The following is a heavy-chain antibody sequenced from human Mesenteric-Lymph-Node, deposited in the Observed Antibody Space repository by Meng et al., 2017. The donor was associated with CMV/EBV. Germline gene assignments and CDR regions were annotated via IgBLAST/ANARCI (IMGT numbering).Heavy chain of an antibody. CDR1: GFTFSSYW. D-gene: IGHD3-22*01. CDR3: ARISRRGYQIYYYYGMDV. CDR2: INHSGST. J-gene: IGHJ6*02. V-gene: IGHV4-34*01. Sequence: ESLKISCAASGFTFSSYWMSWVRQPPGKGLEWIGEINHSGSTNYNPSLKSRVTISVDTSKNQFSLKLSSVTAADTAVYYCARISRRGYQIYYYYGMDVWGQGTTVTVSS.